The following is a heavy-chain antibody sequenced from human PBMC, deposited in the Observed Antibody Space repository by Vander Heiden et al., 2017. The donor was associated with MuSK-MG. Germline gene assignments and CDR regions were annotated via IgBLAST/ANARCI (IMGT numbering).Heavy chain of an antibody. D-gene: IGHD6-25*01. Sequence: QVQLVESGGGVVQPGRSLRLSCAASGFTFSSYGMQWVRQAPGKGLEWVAVIWNDGCKKYYGDSVKGRFTISRDNSKNTLFLQMDSLRAEDTAVYYCARDHSGGLFYFDNWGQGTQVTVSS. CDR2: IWNDGCKK. J-gene: IGHJ4*02. CDR3: ARDHSGGLFYFDN. CDR1: GFTFSSYG. V-gene: IGHV3-33*01.